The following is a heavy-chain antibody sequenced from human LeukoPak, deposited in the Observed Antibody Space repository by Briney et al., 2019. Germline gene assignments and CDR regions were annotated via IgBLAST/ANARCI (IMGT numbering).Heavy chain of an antibody. Sequence: GGSLRLSCAASGFTFSSYSMNWVRQAPGKGLEWVSYISSSSSTIYYADSVKGRFTISRDNAKNSLYLQMNSLRAEDTAVYYCARGGYSYSYYYYYMDVWGKGTTVTVSS. CDR1: GFTFSSYS. CDR3: ARGGYSYSYYYYYMDV. J-gene: IGHJ6*03. D-gene: IGHD5-18*01. V-gene: IGHV3-48*01. CDR2: ISSSSSTI.